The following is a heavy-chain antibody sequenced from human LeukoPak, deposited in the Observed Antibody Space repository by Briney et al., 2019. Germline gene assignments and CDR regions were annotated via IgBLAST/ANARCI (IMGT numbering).Heavy chain of an antibody. CDR2: IHHSGSS. J-gene: IGHJ4*02. CDR3: ARGGNRFGGFYFDY. Sequence: SQTLSLTCTVSADSLSGGGHYWAWIRQLPGKGLESIGFIHHSGSSRHNPSLKDRAAISVDASRKQFALRLSSVTAADTAIYYCARGGNRFGGFYFDYWGQGIQVTASS. D-gene: IGHD3-10*01. V-gene: IGHV4-31*03. CDR1: ADSLSGGGHY.